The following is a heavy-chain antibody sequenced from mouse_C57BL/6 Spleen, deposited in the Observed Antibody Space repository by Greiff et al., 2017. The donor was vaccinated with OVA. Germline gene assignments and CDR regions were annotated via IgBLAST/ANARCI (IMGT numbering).Heavy chain of an antibody. CDR3: ARRDYYGSSHYYAMDY. CDR2: ISSGSSTI. CDR1: GFTFSDYG. D-gene: IGHD1-1*01. V-gene: IGHV5-17*01. J-gene: IGHJ4*01. Sequence: EVMLVESGGGLVKPGGSLKLSCAASGFTFSDYGMHWVRQAPEKGLEWVAYISSGSSTIYYADTVKGRFTISRDNAKTTLFLQRTSLRSEDTAMYYCARRDYYGSSHYYAMDYWGQGTSVTVSS.